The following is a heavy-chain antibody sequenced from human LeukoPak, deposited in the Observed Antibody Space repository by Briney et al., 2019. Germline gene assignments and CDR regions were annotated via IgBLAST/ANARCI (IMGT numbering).Heavy chain of an antibody. CDR2: IYYSGST. CDR3: ARDTLMTTVAIDAFDI. J-gene: IGHJ3*02. CDR1: GGSISSGGYY. Sequence: PSETLSLTCTVSGGSISSGGYYWSWIRQHPGKGLEWIGYIYYSGSTYYNPSLKSRVTISVDTSKNQFSLKLSSVTAADTAVYYCARDTLMTTVAIDAFDIWGQGTMVTASS. D-gene: IGHD4-23*01. V-gene: IGHV4-31*03.